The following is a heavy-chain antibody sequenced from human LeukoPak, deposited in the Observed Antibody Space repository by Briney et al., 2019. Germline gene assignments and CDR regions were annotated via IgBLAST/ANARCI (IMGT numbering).Heavy chain of an antibody. CDR1: GGSISSSSYY. Sequence: SETLSPTCTVSGGSISSSSYYWGWIRQPPGKGLEWIGSIYYSGSTYYNPSLKSRVTISVDTSKNQFSLKLSSVTAADTAVYYCAREYYDILTGPDAFDIWGQGTMVTVSS. CDR2: IYYSGST. D-gene: IGHD3-9*01. CDR3: AREYYDILTGPDAFDI. J-gene: IGHJ3*02. V-gene: IGHV4-39*07.